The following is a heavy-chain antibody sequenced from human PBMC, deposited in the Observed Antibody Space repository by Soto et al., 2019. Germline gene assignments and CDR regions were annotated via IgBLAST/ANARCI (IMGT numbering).Heavy chain of an antibody. D-gene: IGHD3-22*01. CDR2: IWYDGSNK. J-gene: IGHJ4*02. Sequence: QVQLVESGGGVVQPGRSLRLSCAASGFTFSSYGMHWVRQAPGKGLEWVAVIWYDGSNKYYADSLKGRFTISRDNSKKTLYLQGNSLRAEDTAVYFCARDDYDSRGYYYVDYWGQGTLVTV. V-gene: IGHV3-33*01. CDR1: GFTFSSYG. CDR3: ARDDYDSRGYYYVDY.